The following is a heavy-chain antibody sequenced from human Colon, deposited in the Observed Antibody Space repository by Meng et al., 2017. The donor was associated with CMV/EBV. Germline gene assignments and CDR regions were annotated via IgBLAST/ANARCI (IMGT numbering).Heavy chain of an antibody. Sequence: GESLKISCAASGFTFSSHEMAWVRQAPGKGLEWVSYITSSGTATQYADSVKGRFTISRDNAKNSLYLQMNSLRAEDTAVYYCARDGAIAAAIWGQGTLVTVSS. V-gene: IGHV3-48*03. CDR1: GFTFSSHE. D-gene: IGHD6-13*01. CDR2: ITSSGTAT. J-gene: IGHJ4*02. CDR3: ARDGAIAAAI.